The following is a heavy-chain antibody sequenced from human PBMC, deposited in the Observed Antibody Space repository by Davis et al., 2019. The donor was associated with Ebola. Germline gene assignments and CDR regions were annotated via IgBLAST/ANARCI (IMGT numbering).Heavy chain of an antibody. J-gene: IGHJ6*02. CDR3: AREQYALDV. CDR1: GGSMSSGSYS. V-gene: IGHV4-30-2*01. Sequence: PSQTLSLTCPVSGGSMSSGSYSWTWIRQPPGTGLQWLGNIQQSGTTYYNPAVKGRLTMSIDRSKNQFSLRLTSVTAADTAVYYCAREQYALDVWGQGTTVTVSS. CDR2: IQQSGTT.